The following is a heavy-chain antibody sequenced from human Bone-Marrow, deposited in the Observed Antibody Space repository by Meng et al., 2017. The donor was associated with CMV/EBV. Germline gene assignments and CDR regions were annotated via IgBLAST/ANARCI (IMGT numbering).Heavy chain of an antibody. J-gene: IGHJ4*02. V-gene: IGHV3-21*01. CDR3: AMGSGSYS. Sequence: GESLKISCAASGFTFSSYSMNWVRQAPGKGLEWVSSISSSSSYIYYADSVKGRFTISRDNAKNTLYLQMNSLRAEDTAVYYCAMGSGSYSWGQGTLVTVSS. D-gene: IGHD1-26*01. CDR2: ISSSSSYI. CDR1: GFTFSSYS.